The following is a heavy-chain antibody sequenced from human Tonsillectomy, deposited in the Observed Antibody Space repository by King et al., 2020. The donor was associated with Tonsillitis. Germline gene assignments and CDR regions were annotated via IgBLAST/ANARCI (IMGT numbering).Heavy chain of an antibody. V-gene: IGHV1-18*04. CDR3: GITTQNDPEA. Sequence: QLVQSGAEVKKPGASVTVSCEASGLTSTSYGINWVRQAPGQGLEWMGQISIYNGNNFDGNTNYAQKFQGRVTMTTDTATSTAYLDLRSLTSDDTAVYYCGITTQNDPEAGGQGTLLTVSS. D-gene: IGHD1-1*01. CDR1: GLTSTSYG. CDR2: ISIYNGNNFDGNT. J-gene: IGHJ4*02.